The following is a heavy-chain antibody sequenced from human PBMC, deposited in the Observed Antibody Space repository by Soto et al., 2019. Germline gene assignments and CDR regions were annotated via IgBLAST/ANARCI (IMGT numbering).Heavy chain of an antibody. Sequence: EVQLVQSGAEVKKPGESLRISCKGSGYSFTSYWISWVRQMPGKGLEWMGRIDPSDSYTNYSPSFQGHVTISADKSISTAYLQWSSLKASDTAMYYCARTSMPSRGYSYGHGGMDVWGQGTTVTVSS. D-gene: IGHD5-18*01. V-gene: IGHV5-10-1*01. CDR3: ARTSMPSRGYSYGHGGMDV. CDR2: IDPSDSYT. J-gene: IGHJ6*02. CDR1: GYSFTSYW.